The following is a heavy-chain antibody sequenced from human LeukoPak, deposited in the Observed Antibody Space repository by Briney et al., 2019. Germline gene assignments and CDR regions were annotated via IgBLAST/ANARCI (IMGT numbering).Heavy chain of an antibody. J-gene: IGHJ5*02. V-gene: IGHV4-59*08. CDR3: VRQSDLNWFDP. CDR1: GGSISTYY. D-gene: IGHD2-21*01. CDR2: IWHSGRT. Sequence: SETLSLTCTVSGGSISTYYWSWIRQPPGKGLEWIGYIWHSGRTNYNPSLESRVTVSQDTSKNQFSLKLSSVTAADTVVYYCVRQSDLNWFDPWGQGTLVTVSS.